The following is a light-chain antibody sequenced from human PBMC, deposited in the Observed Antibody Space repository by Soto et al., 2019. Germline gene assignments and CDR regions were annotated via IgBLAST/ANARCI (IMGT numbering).Light chain of an antibody. CDR3: QQLYSYPIT. CDR2: AAS. CDR1: QGISRY. V-gene: IGKV1-9*01. J-gene: IGKJ5*01. Sequence: DIQLTQSPSFLSASVGDRVTITCRASQGISRYLAWYQQKPGKAPELLIYAASTLQSGVPSRFSGSGSGTEFTLTISSLQPEDFATYYCQQLYSYPITFGQGTRLEIK.